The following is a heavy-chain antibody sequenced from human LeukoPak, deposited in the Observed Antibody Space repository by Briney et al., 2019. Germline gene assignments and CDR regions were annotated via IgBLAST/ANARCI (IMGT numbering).Heavy chain of an antibody. D-gene: IGHD6-19*01. Sequence: GRSLRLSGAASGFTFSSYGMHWVRQAPGKGLEWVAVISYDGSNKYYADSVKGRFTISRDNSKNTLYLQMNSLRAEDTAVYYCAKDSSSGWYGGVDYWGQGTLVTVSS. CDR3: AKDSSSGWYGGVDY. V-gene: IGHV3-30*18. CDR2: ISYDGSNK. CDR1: GFTFSSYG. J-gene: IGHJ4*02.